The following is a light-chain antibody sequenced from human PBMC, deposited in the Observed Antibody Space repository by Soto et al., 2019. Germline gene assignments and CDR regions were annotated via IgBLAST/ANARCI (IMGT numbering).Light chain of an antibody. CDR1: QSVSSN. J-gene: IGKJ2*01. CDR3: QQYNNSRMYT. Sequence: EIVMTQSPATLSVSPGERATLSCRASQSVSSNLAWYQQKPGQAPRLLIYGASTRATGIPARFSGSGSGTEFTLTISSLQSEDFAVYYCQQYNNSRMYTFGQGTKLEIK. V-gene: IGKV3-15*01. CDR2: GAS.